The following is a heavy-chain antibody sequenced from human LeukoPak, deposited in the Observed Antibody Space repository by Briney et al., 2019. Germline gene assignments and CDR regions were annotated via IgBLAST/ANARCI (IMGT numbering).Heavy chain of an antibody. J-gene: IGHJ4*02. D-gene: IGHD6-19*01. CDR2: INSKTGNP. CDR3: ASGLTGWSTDPLDY. Sequence: ASMKVSCKASGYTFRNYAMNWVRQAPGQGLEWMGWINSKTGNPTYAQAFTGRFVFSFDTSVSTAYLQISSLKAEDTAVYYCASGLTGWSTDPLDYWGQGTLVTVSS. V-gene: IGHV7-4-1*02. CDR1: GYTFRNYA.